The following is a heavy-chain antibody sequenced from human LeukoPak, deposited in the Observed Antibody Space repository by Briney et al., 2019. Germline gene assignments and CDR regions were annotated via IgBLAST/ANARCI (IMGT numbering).Heavy chain of an antibody. D-gene: IGHD5-12*01. V-gene: IGHV4-38-2*02. CDR1: GYSISTGYY. CDR2: IYHSGTT. Sequence: KPSETLSLTCTVSGYSISTGYYWGWIRQPPGKGLEWIGSIYHSGTTYYNPSLKSRVTISVDTSKNQFSLKLNSVTAADTAVYYCARDGGYGGYDDYWGQGTLVTVSS. J-gene: IGHJ4*02. CDR3: ARDGGYGGYDDY.